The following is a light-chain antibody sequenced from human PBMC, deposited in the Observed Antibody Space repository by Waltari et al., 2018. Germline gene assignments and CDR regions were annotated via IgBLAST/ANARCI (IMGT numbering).Light chain of an antibody. J-gene: IGLJ2*01. CDR3: QSYDTTLRGSI. V-gene: IGLV1-40*01. CDR2: DHD. Sequence: QSVLTQPPSLSGAPGQRVTFSCTGSSSNIGAGYYVHWYQQLPGTAPKLLIYDHDNRPSGAPVRCPGSKSGTSASLAITGLQAEGEADDYCQSYDTTLRGSIFGGGTKLTVL. CDR1: SSNIGAGYY.